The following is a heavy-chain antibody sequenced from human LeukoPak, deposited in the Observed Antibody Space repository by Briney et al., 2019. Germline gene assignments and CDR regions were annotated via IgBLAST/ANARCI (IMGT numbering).Heavy chain of an antibody. D-gene: IGHD6-19*01. CDR3: AKDKYGSGWYLIDY. J-gene: IGHJ4*02. Sequence: GGSLRLSCAASGFTFDDYTMHWVRQAPGKGLEWISLISWDGGRTYYADSVKGRFTISRDNSKNSLYLQMNSLRTEDTALYYCAKDKYGSGWYLIDYLGQGTLVTVSS. CDR2: ISWDGGRT. V-gene: IGHV3-43*01. CDR1: GFTFDDYT.